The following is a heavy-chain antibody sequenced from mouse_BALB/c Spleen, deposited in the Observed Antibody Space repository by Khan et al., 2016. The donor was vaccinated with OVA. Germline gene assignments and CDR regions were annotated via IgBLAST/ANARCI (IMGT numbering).Heavy chain of an antibody. J-gene: IGHJ4*01. CDR2: LAPGSGST. Sequence: DMVKPGASVKLSCKASGYTFTSYWINWIKQRPGQGIEWIGRLAPGSGSTNYNEMFKGKATLTVDTSSSTAYSQLSSLSSEDSAVYFCSRSNYYGRSLYALDYWGQGTSVTVSS. V-gene: IGHV1S41*01. CDR1: GYTFTSYW. D-gene: IGHD1-1*01. CDR3: SRSNYYGRSLYALDY.